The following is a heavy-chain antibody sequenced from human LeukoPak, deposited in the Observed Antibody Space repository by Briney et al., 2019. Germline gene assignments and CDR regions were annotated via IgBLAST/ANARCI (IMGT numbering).Heavy chain of an antibody. V-gene: IGHV4-38-2*02. D-gene: IGHD3-10*01. Sequence: PSETLSLTCTVSGYSISSGYYWGWIRQPPGKGLEWIGSIYHSGSTYYNPSLKSRVTISVDTSKNQFSLKLSSVTAADTAVYYCARDQMVRGVMFDPWGQGTLVTVSS. J-gene: IGHJ5*02. CDR3: ARDQMVRGVMFDP. CDR2: IYHSGST. CDR1: GYSISSGYY.